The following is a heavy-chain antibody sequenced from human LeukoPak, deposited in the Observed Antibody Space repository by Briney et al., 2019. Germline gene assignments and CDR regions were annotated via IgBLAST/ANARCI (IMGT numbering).Heavy chain of an antibody. CDR1: GYNFADYG. Sequence: ASVKVSCKASGYNFADYGIKWVRQAPGQGLEWMGWISAYNGNTNYAQKLQGRVTMTTDTSTSTAYMELRSLRSDDTAVYYCASPSGYCSRTSCLGYWGQGTLVTVSS. V-gene: IGHV1-18*01. CDR3: ASPSGYCSRTSCLGY. CDR2: ISAYNGNT. J-gene: IGHJ4*02. D-gene: IGHD2-2*01.